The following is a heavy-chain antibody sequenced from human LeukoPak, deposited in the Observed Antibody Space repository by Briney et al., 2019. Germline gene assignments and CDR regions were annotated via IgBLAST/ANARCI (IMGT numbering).Heavy chain of an antibody. D-gene: IGHD1-26*01. CDR1: GGSFSGYY. CDR3: ARAERTSPNYSGSSVSFDY. J-gene: IGHJ4*02. V-gene: IGHV4-34*01. Sequence: SSETLSLTCAVYGGSFSGYYWNWIRQPPGKGLEWIGEINHSGSTNYNASLKSRVTISVDTSKNQFSLKLSSVTAADTAVYYCARAERTSPNYSGSSVSFDYWGQGTLVAVSS. CDR2: INHSGST.